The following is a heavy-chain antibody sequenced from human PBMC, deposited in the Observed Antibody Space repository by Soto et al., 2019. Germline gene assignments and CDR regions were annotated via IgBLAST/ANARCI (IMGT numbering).Heavy chain of an antibody. CDR1: GFTFSSYA. V-gene: IGHV3-30-3*01. J-gene: IGHJ6*02. CDR3: ARDLYDYGDQRTLYYYYYYGMDV. D-gene: IGHD4-17*01. CDR2: ISYDGSNK. Sequence: GGSLRLSCAASGFTFSSYAMHWVRQAPGKGLEWVAVISYDGSNKYYADSVKGRFTISRDNSKNTLYLQMNSLRAEDTAVYYCARDLYDYGDQRTLYYYYYYGMDVWGQGTTVTVSS.